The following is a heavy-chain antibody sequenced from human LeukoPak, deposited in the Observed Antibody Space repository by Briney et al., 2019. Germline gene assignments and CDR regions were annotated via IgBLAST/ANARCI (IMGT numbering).Heavy chain of an antibody. V-gene: IGHV4-39*07. CDR2: IYYSGST. D-gene: IGHD3-10*01. CDR1: GGSISSSSYY. Sequence: SETLSLTCTVSGGSISSSSYYWGWIRQPPGKGLEWIGSIYYSGSTYYNPSLKSRVTISVDTSKNQFSLKLSSVTAADTAMYYCARDPGGAGSGRSSSWFDPWGQGTLVTVSS. J-gene: IGHJ5*02. CDR3: ARDPGGAGSGRSSSWFDP.